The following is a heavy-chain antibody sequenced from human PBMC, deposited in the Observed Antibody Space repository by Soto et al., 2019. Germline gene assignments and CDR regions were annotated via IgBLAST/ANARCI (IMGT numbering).Heavy chain of an antibody. D-gene: IGHD6-19*01. J-gene: IGHJ4*02. CDR2: ISAYSGDT. CDR1: GYTFTRYG. V-gene: IGHV1-18*01. Sequence: ASVKVSCKASGYTFTRYGISWVRQAPGQGLEWMGWISAYSGDTNYAQKFQGRVTMTTDTSTSTAYMELRSLRSDDTAVYYCARGLSTGAVAGQLDYWGQGSLVTVSS. CDR3: ARGLSTGAVAGQLDY.